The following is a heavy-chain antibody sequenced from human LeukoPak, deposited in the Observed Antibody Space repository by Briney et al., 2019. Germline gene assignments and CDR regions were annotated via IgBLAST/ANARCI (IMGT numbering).Heavy chain of an antibody. J-gene: IGHJ4*02. CDR2: IKQDGSEK. V-gene: IGHV3-7*01. Sequence: PGGSLRLSCAASGFTFSSYGMNWVRQAPGKGLEWVANIKQDGSEKYYVDSVKGRFTISRDNAKNSLYLQMNSLRAEDTAVYYCARDNGEGFDYWGQGTLVTVSS. CDR3: ARDNGEGFDY. CDR1: GFTFSSYG.